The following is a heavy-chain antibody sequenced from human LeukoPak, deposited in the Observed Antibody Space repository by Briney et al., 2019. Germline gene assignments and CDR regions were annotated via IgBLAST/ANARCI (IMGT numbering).Heavy chain of an antibody. Sequence: GGFLRLSCTASGFTFGDHAMSWVRQAPGKGLEWVGFIRSKAYRGTTEYAASVKGRFTISRDDSNSIAYLQMNSLEPEDTAVYFCSRGPIELWIHNAMDVWGRGTTVTVSS. CDR3: SRGPIELWIHNAMDV. CDR1: GFTFGDHA. V-gene: IGHV3-49*04. CDR2: IRSKAYRGTT. J-gene: IGHJ6*02. D-gene: IGHD5-18*01.